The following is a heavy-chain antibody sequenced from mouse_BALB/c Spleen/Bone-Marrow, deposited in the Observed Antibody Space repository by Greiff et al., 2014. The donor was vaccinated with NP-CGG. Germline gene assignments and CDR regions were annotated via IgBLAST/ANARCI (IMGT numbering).Heavy chain of an antibody. CDR2: IDPGSGST. CDR1: GYTFNSYW. J-gene: IGHJ1*01. V-gene: IGHV1S41*01. Sequence: DLVKPGASVKLSCKASGYTFNSYWINWVKQRPGQGLEWIGRIDPGSGSTYYNEKFKGKATLTVDTSSSTAYIQLSSLSSEDSAFDFCGRTGDGSFDVWGAGTTVTVSS. CDR3: GRTGDGSFDV.